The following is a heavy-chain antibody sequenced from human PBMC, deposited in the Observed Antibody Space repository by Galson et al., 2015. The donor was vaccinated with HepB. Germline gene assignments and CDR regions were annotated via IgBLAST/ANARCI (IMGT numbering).Heavy chain of an antibody. J-gene: IGHJ4*02. D-gene: IGHD2-2*01. CDR1: GGSISSSNW. CDR3: AREASIVVVPAVTARPVDY. Sequence: LSLTCAVSGGSISSSNWWSWVRQPPGKGLEWIGEIYHSGSTNYNPSLKSRVTISVDKSKNQFSLKLSSVTAADTAVYYCAREASIVVVPAVTARPVDYWGQGTLVTVSS. V-gene: IGHV4-4*02. CDR2: IYHSGST.